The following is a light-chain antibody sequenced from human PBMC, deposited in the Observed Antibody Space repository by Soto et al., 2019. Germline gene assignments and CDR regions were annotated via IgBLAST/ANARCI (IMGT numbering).Light chain of an antibody. J-gene: IGKJ4*01. Sequence: EIVLTQSPGTLSLSPGERATLSCRAIQSVHNNYLAWFQQKLGQAPRLLIYDASNRATGIPARFSGSGSGTDFTLTISSLEPEDFAVYYCQLRSNWPPALTFGGGTKVDIK. CDR2: DAS. V-gene: IGKV3-11*01. CDR3: QLRSNWPPALT. CDR1: QSVHNNY.